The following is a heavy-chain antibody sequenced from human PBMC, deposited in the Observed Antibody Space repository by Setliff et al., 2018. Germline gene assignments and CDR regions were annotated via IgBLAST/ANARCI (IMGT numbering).Heavy chain of an antibody. J-gene: IGHJ3*02. V-gene: IGHV4-31*03. CDR1: GGPISSGGYY. CDR3: ARVPRFTDMRNAFDI. Sequence: SETLSLTCTVSGGPISSGGYYWSWIRQHPGKGLEWIGYIYHSGSTYYNPSLKSRVTISVDTSKNQFSLKLSSVTAADTAVYYCARVPRFTDMRNAFDIWGQGTMVTVSS. D-gene: IGHD2-15*01. CDR2: IYHSGST.